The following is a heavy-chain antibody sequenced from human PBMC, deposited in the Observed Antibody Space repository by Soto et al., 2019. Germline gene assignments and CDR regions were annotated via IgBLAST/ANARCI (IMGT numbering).Heavy chain of an antibody. D-gene: IGHD4-4*01. CDR2: IIPIFGTA. CDR3: ASHPTVHYYYYYGMDV. CDR1: GGTFSSYA. Sequence: ASVKVSCKASGGTFSSYAISWVRQAPGQGLEWMGGIIPIFGTANYAQKFQGRVTITADESTSTAYMELSSLRSEDTAVYYCASHPTVHYYYYYGMDVWGQGPRSPSP. J-gene: IGHJ6*02. V-gene: IGHV1-69*13.